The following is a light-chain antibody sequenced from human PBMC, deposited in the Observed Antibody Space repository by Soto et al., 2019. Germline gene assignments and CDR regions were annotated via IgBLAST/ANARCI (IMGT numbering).Light chain of an antibody. CDR3: QQYERYST. CDR1: QNIYTW. CDR2: KAS. V-gene: IGKV1-5*03. Sequence: DYQVTQSPSTLSASVGDRATITCRASQNIYTWLAWYQQKPGIAPKLLIHKASTLESGVPSRFSGSGYGTEFTLTISGLQPEDSATYYCQQYERYSTFXQGTKVDIK. J-gene: IGKJ1*01.